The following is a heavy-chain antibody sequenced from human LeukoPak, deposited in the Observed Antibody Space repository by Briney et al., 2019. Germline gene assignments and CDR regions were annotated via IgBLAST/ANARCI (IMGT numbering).Heavy chain of an antibody. J-gene: IGHJ2*01. V-gene: IGHV3-30*02. CDR1: GFTFSSYG. Sequence: PGGSLRLSCAVSGFTFSSYGMHWVRQAPGKGLEWVAFIRYDGSNKYYADSVKGRFTISRDNSKNTLYLQMNSLRAEDTAVYYCAKDNYYGSGLHWYFDLWGRGTLVTVSS. CDR2: IRYDGSNK. CDR3: AKDNYYGSGLHWYFDL. D-gene: IGHD3-10*01.